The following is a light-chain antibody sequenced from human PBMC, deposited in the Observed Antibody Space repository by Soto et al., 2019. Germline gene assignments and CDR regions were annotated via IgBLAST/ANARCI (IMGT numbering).Light chain of an antibody. CDR2: AAS. CDR3: QHYNSFPIT. V-gene: IGKV1-39*01. CDR1: QGISTY. J-gene: IGKJ5*01. Sequence: DIQMTQSPSSLSESAGDRVTITCRASQGISTYLNWYQQKPGKAPKLLIYAASSLQSGVPSRFSGSGSETDFTLTTSSLQPEDFATYYCQHYNSFPITFGQGTRLEIK.